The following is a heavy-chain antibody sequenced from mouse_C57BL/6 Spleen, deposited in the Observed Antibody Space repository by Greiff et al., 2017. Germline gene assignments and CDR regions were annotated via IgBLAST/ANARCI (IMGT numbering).Heavy chain of an antibody. J-gene: IGHJ4*01. CDR2: ILPGSGST. V-gene: IGHV1-9*01. D-gene: IGHD2-5*01. CDR3: AREGNSNYAYYYAMDY. CDR1: GYTFTGYW. Sequence: QVQLQQSGAELMKPGASVKLSCKATGYTFTGYWIEWVKQRPGHGLEWIGEILPGSGSTNYNEKFKSKATLTVDKSSSTAYMQLSSLTSEDSAVYYCAREGNSNYAYYYAMDYWGQGTSVTVSS.